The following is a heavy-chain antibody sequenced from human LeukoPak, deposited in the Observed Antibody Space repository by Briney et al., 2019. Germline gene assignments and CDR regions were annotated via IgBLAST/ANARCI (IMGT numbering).Heavy chain of an antibody. Sequence: PSETLSLTCAVYGGSFSGYYWSWIRQPPGKGLEWVSSVGGSGGGAHYADSVKGRFTISKDNSRNTLYLQMTSLRVEDTAVYFCARFSSGWFTDPFDMWGQGTMVTVSS. J-gene: IGHJ3*02. D-gene: IGHD6-19*01. V-gene: IGHV3-23*01. CDR2: VGGSGGGA. CDR3: ARFSSGWFTDPFDM. CDR1: GGSFSGYY.